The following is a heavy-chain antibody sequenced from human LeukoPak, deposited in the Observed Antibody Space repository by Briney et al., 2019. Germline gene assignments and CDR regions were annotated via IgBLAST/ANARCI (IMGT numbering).Heavy chain of an antibody. V-gene: IGHV3-21*04. CDR2: ISSSSSYI. CDR3: AKSPPCYYDSSGYYLVY. CDR1: GFTFSSYS. D-gene: IGHD3-22*01. Sequence: GGSLRLSCAASGFTFSSYSMNWVRQAPGKGLEWVSSISSSSSYIYYADSVKGRFTTSRDNSKNTLYLQMNSLRAEDTAVYYCAKSPPCYYDSSGYYLVYWGQGTLVTVSS. J-gene: IGHJ4*02.